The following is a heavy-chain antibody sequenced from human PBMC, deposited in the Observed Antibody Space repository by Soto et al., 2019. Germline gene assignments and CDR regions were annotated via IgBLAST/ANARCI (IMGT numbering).Heavy chain of an antibody. V-gene: IGHV2-26*01. CDR2: IFSNDEK. CDR3: ARIRGYSYFNYYYGMDV. Sequence: QVTLKESGPVLVKPTETLTLTCTVSGFSLSNARMGVGWIRQPPGKALEWLAHIFSNDEKSYSTSLKSRLTISKDTSKSQVVLTMTNMDPVDTATYYCARIRGYSYFNYYYGMDVWGQGTTVTVSS. D-gene: IGHD5-18*01. J-gene: IGHJ6*02. CDR1: GFSLSNARMG.